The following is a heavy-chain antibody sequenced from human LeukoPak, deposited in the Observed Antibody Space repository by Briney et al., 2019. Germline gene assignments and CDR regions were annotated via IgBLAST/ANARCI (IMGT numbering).Heavy chain of an antibody. Sequence: GGSLRLSCAASGFTFSSYWMNWVRQAPGKGLEWVANIKQDGSEKYYVDSVKGRFTISRDNAKNSLYLQMNSLRAEDTAVYYCARVTYDYVWGTQASDYYGMDVWGQGTTVTVSS. CDR2: IKQDGSEK. J-gene: IGHJ6*02. CDR1: GFTFSSYW. D-gene: IGHD3-16*01. CDR3: ARVTYDYVWGTQASDYYGMDV. V-gene: IGHV3-7*01.